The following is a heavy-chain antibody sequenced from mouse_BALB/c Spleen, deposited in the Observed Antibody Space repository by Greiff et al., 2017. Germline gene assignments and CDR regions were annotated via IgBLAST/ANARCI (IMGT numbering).Heavy chain of an antibody. CDR2: IDPENGDT. CDR3: NAWDGYAMDY. J-gene: IGHJ4*01. Sequence: EVKLMESGAELVRSGASVKLSCTASGFNIKDYYMHWVKQRPEQGLEWIGWIDPENGDTEYAPKFQGKATMTADTSSNTAYLQLSSLTSEDTAVYYCNAWDGYAMDYWGQGTSVTVSS. CDR1: GFNIKDYY. D-gene: IGHD2-3*01. V-gene: IGHV14-4*02.